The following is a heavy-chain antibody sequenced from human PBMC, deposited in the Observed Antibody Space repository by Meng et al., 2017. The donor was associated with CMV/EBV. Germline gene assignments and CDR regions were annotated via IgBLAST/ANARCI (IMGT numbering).Heavy chain of an antibody. Sequence: ASVKVSCKASGYTFTSYYMHWVRQAPGQGLEWMGIINPSGGNTNYAQKFQGRVTMTRDTSTSTVYMELSSLRSEDTAVYYCARDRRYCSSTSFYQPPYYYYYGMDVWGQGTTVTVSS. V-gene: IGHV1-46*01. CDR1: GYTFTSYY. J-gene: IGHJ6*02. D-gene: IGHD2-2*01. CDR2: INPSGGNT. CDR3: ARDRRYCSSTSFYQPPYYYYYGMDV.